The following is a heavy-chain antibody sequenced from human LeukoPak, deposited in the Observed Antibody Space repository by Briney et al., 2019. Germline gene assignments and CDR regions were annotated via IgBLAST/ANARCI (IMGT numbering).Heavy chain of an antibody. Sequence: SVKVSCKAPGGTFSSHTISWVRQAPGQGLEWMGRIIPILGIANYAQKFQGRVTITADKSTSTAYMELSSLRSEDTAVYYCARPKDYYDSSGYGCWGQGTLVTVSS. CDR1: GGTFSSHT. D-gene: IGHD3-22*01. V-gene: IGHV1-69*02. CDR2: IIPILGIA. CDR3: ARPKDYYDSSGYGC. J-gene: IGHJ4*02.